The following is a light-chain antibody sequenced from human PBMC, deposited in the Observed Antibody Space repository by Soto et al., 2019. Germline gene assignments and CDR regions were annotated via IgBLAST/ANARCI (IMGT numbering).Light chain of an antibody. CDR3: CSYAGSYTGV. V-gene: IGLV2-11*01. CDR1: SSDVGGYNY. J-gene: IGLJ1*01. Sequence: QSALTQPRSVSGSPGQSVTISCTGTSSDVGGYNYVSGYQQHPGKAPKLMIYDVSKRPSGVPDRFSCSKSGNTASLTISGLQAEDEADYYCCSYAGSYTGVFGTGTKLTVL. CDR2: DVS.